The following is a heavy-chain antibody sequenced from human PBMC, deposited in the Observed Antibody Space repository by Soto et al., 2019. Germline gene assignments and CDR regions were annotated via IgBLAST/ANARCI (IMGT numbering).Heavy chain of an antibody. J-gene: IGHJ6*02. CDR3: ARVGYDSSYGIDV. CDR1: GFTVSSNY. Sequence: PGGSLRLSCAASGFTVSSNYMSWVRQAPGKGLEWVSVIYSGGSTYYADSVKGRFTISRDNSKNTLYLQMNSLRAEDTAVYYCARVGYDSSYGIDVWGQGTTVTVSS. CDR2: IYSGGST. V-gene: IGHV3-53*01. D-gene: IGHD3-3*01.